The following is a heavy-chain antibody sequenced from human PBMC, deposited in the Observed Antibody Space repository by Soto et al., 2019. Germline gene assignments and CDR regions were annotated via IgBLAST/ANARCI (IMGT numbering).Heavy chain of an antibody. CDR1: GVSFSTYW. D-gene: IGHD3-22*01. CDR3: ARCESSDGYLGF. Sequence: GGTLRLSWAAYGVSFSTYWMSWVRQAPGKGLEWVGSINRNGFRKYFADPVKGRLTISRDSAENSLYLQMISLRAEDTAVYYPARCESSDGYLGFWGQGTLVTVSS. CDR2: INRNGFRK. V-gene: IGHV3-7*03. J-gene: IGHJ4*02.